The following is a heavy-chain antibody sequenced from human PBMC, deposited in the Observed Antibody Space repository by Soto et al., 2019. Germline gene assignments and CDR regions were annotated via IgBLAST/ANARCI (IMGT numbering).Heavy chain of an antibody. V-gene: IGHV1-8*02. CDR3: ARMASAGTLNWFDP. CDR2: MNPGSGKT. CDR1: GYTFIIFE. J-gene: IGHJ5*02. Sequence: ASVKVSRKASGYTFIIFEISWVRLAAGQGLEWLGWMNPGSGKTGYASKFQGRVAMTRDASTGTSHLELSSLTSDDTAVYYCARMASAGTLNWFDPWGQGTLVTVSS. D-gene: IGHD6-13*01.